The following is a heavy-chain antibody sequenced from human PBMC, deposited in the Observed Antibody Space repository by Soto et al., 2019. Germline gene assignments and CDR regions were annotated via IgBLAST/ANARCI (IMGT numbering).Heavy chain of an antibody. Sequence: EVQLVDSGGGLVQPGGSLRLSCAASGFTFSSYSMNWVRQAPGKGLEWVSYISSSSSTIYYADSVKGRFTISRDNAKNSLYLQMNSLRAEDTAVYYCARDRYQGVVAATDYYYYMDVWGKGTTVTVSS. V-gene: IGHV3-48*01. J-gene: IGHJ6*03. D-gene: IGHD2-15*01. CDR1: GFTFSSYS. CDR3: ARDRYQGVVAATDYYYYMDV. CDR2: ISSSSSTI.